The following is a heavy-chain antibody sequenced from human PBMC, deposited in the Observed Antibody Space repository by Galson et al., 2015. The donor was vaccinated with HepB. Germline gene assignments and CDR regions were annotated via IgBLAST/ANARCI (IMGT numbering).Heavy chain of an antibody. D-gene: IGHD4-23*01. CDR2: IKQDGSEK. CDR1: GFTFSSYW. V-gene: IGHV3-7*01. J-gene: IGHJ4*02. CDR3: ARAETTVVTRYFDC. Sequence: SLRLSCAASGFTFSSYWMSWVRQAPGKGLEWVANIKQDGSEKYYVDSVKGRFTISRDNAKNSLYLQVNSLRAEDTAVYYCARAETTVVTRYFDCWGQGTLVTVSS.